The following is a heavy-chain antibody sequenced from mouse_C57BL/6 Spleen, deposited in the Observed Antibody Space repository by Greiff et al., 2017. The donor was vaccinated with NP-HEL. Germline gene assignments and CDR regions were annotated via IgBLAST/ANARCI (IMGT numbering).Heavy chain of an antibody. CDR3: ARESTYYGSSDIDY. J-gene: IGHJ2*01. CDR2: ISSGGSYT. CDR1: GFTFSSYG. Sequence: EVQLVESGGDLVKPGGSLKLSCAASGFTFSSYGMSWVRQTPDKRLEWVATISSGGSYTYYPDSVKGRFTISRDNAKNTLYLQMSSLKSEDPAMYYCARESTYYGSSDIDYWGQGTTLTVAS. V-gene: IGHV5-6*01. D-gene: IGHD1-1*01.